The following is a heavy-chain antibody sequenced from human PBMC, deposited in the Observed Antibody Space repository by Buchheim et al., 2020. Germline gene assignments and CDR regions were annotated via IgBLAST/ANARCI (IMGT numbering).Heavy chain of an antibody. CDR2: IYTSGST. Sequence: QVQLQESGPGLVKPSQTLSLTCTVSGGSISSGSYYWSWIRQPAGKGLEWIGRIYTSGSTNYNPSLKSRVTISVDTSKNQFSLKLSSVTAADTAVYYCARRSLYQYAPEYYFDYWGQGTL. V-gene: IGHV4-61*02. CDR1: GGSISSGSYY. CDR3: ARRSLYQYAPEYYFDY. D-gene: IGHD2-2*01. J-gene: IGHJ4*02.